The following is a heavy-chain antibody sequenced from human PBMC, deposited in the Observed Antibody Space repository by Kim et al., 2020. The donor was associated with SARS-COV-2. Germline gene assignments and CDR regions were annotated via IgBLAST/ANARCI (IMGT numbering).Heavy chain of an antibody. CDR1: GYTFTSYG. J-gene: IGHJ6*02. V-gene: IGHV1-18*01. CDR2: ISAYNGNT. Sequence: ASVKVSCKASGYTFTSYGISWVRQAPGQGLEWMGWISAYNGNTNYAQKLQGRVTMTTDTSTSTAYMELRSLRSDDTAVYYCAREGDYGGNSDPDYYYYGMDVWGQGTTVTVSS. CDR3: AREGDYGGNSDPDYYYYGMDV. D-gene: IGHD4-17*01.